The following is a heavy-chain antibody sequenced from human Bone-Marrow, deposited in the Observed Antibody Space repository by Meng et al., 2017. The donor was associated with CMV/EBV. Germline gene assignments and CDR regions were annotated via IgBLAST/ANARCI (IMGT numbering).Heavy chain of an antibody. CDR1: GFTLRSLG. CDR3: ARDPPDQRITMVRGVIWGMDV. CDR2: IWYDGSNK. J-gene: IGHJ6*02. V-gene: IGHV3-33*01. D-gene: IGHD3-10*01. Sequence: GGSLRLSCAASGFTLRSLGMHWVRQAPGKGLEWVAVIWYDGSNKYYADSVKGRFTISRDNSKNSLYLQMNSLRTDDTAVYYCARDPPDQRITMVRGVIWGMDVWGQGTTVTVS.